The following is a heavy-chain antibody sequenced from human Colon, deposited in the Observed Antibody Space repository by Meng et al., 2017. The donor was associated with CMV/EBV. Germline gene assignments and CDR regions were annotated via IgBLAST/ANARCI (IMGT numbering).Heavy chain of an antibody. CDR3: ARASGSYYDFWSGYKQPYGGNRYYFDY. Sequence: WIRQAPGKGLEWVSYISSSGSTIYYADSVKGRFTISRDNAKNSLYLQMNSLRAEDTAVYYCARASGSYYDFWSGYKQPYGGNRYYFDYWGQGTLVTVSS. CDR2: ISSSGSTI. D-gene: IGHD3-3*01. V-gene: IGHV3-11*04. J-gene: IGHJ4*02.